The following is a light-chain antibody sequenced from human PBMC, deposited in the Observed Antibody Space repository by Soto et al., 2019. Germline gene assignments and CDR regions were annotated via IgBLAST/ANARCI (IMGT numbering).Light chain of an antibody. CDR3: QQYDSSPRT. J-gene: IGKJ1*01. Sequence: DIVLTQSPGALSLSPGERATLSCRASQSVSRSLLAWYQQKPGQAPRLLIYGASSRATGIPDRFSGSGSGTDFTLTISRLEPEVFAVYYCQQYDSSPRTFGPSTKVEI. V-gene: IGKV3-20*01. CDR2: GAS. CDR1: QSVSRSL.